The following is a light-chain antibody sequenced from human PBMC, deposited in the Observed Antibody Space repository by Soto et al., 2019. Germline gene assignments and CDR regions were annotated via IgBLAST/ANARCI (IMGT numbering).Light chain of an antibody. Sequence: QSVLTQPRSVSASPGQSVTISCTGTSSDVGTYNYVSWYQQHPGKAPKFIIYDVNKRPSGVPDRFSGSKSGNTASLTISGLQAEDEADYYCCSYADTYTFVVFGGGPKLTVL. CDR1: SSDVGTYNY. V-gene: IGLV2-11*01. CDR2: DVN. J-gene: IGLJ2*01. CDR3: CSYADTYTFVV.